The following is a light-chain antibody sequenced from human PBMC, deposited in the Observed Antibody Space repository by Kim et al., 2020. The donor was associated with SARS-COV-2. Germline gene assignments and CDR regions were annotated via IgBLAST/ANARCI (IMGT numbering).Light chain of an antibody. CDR3: QQYSDWPQT. Sequence: FSPGERATLACRASQSVSSSIAWYQQRRGQAPRLLIYGVSNRATGIPARFSGSGSGTDFTLTISSLEPEDFAVYYCQQYSDWPQTFGQGTKVDIK. J-gene: IGKJ1*01. CDR2: GVS. CDR1: QSVSSS. V-gene: IGKV3-11*01.